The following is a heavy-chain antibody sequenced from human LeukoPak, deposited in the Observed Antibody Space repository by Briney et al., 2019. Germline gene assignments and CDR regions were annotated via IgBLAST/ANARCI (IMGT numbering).Heavy chain of an antibody. CDR3: ARVSLGNNYGSGSYDY. CDR2: INSGSTYI. Sequence: MSGGSLRLSCAASGFTFSSYNMNWVRQAPGKGLEWVSSINSGSTYINYADSVKGRFTISRDNAENSLYLQMSSLRAEDTAVYYCARVSLGNNYGSGSYDYWGQGTLVTVSS. D-gene: IGHD3-10*01. CDR1: GFTFSSYN. V-gene: IGHV3-21*01. J-gene: IGHJ4*02.